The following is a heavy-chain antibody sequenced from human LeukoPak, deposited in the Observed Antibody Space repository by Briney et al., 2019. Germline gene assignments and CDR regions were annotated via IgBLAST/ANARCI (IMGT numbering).Heavy chain of an antibody. J-gene: IGHJ6*03. V-gene: IGHV1-69*13. CDR2: VIPIFGTA. CDR3: ASDLTTVTIRYYYYYMDV. Sequence: ASVKVSCKASAGTFSSYAISWVRQAPGQGLEWMGGVIPIFGTANYAQKFQGRVTITADESTSTAYMELSSLRSEDTAVYYCASDLTTVTIRYYYYYMDVWGKGTTVTVSS. D-gene: IGHD4-11*01. CDR1: AGTFSSYA.